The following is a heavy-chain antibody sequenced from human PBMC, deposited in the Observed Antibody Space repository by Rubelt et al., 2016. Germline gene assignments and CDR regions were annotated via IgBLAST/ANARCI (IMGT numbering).Heavy chain of an antibody. J-gene: IGHJ6*03. CDR1: GGSISSGYY. CDR2: IYHSGSA. Sequence: QLQLQESGPGLVKPSETLSLPCTVSGGSISSGYYWGWIRQPPGKGLEWIGSIYHSGSAHHNPSLKSRVTLSVDTSKNQFSLQPSSVTAADTAVYFCARDGAGIATPGTPYYYYYYMDAWGKGTTVTVSS. V-gene: IGHV4-38-2*02. D-gene: IGHD6-13*01. CDR3: ARDGAGIATPGTPYYYYYYMDA.